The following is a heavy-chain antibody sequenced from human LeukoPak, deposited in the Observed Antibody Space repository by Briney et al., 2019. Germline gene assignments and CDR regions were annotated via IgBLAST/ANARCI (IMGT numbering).Heavy chain of an antibody. J-gene: IGHJ5*02. Sequence: SVKVSCKASGGTFSSYAISWVRQAPGQGLQWMGGIIPIFGTAIYAQKFQGRVTITADASTSTAYMELSSLRSEDTAVYYCARDARHRYCGSTSCYRGWFHPWGQGTLVTVSS. V-gene: IGHV1-69*13. D-gene: IGHD2-2*01. CDR1: GGTFSSYA. CDR3: ARDARHRYCGSTSCYRGWFHP. CDR2: IIPIFGTA.